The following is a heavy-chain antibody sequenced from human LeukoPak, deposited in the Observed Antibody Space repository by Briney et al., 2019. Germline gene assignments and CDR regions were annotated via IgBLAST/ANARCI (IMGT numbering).Heavy chain of an antibody. V-gene: IGHV3-23*01. CDR1: GFTFSNYG. J-gene: IGHJ4*02. CDR3: AKDRGLLEGYFDY. D-gene: IGHD2-15*01. Sequence: GGSLRLSCVASGFTFSNYGMNWVRQAPGKGLEWVSGIVGSGVTTYYADSVKGRFTISRDNSKNTLYLQMNSLRAEDTAVYYCAKDRGLLEGYFDYWGQGTLVTVSS. CDR2: IVGSGVTT.